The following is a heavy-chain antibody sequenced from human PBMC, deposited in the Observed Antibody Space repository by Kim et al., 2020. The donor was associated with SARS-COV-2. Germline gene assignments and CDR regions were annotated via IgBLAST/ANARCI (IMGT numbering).Heavy chain of an antibody. CDR2: IYTSGST. Sequence: SETLSLTCTVSGGSISSYYWSWIRQPAGKGLEWIGRIYTSGSTNYNPSLKSRVTMSVDTSKNQFSLKLSSVTAADTAVYYCARGSPWYGGDAFDIWGQGTMVTVSS. CDR1: GGSISSYY. D-gene: IGHD4-17*01. CDR3: ARGSPWYGGDAFDI. J-gene: IGHJ3*02. V-gene: IGHV4-4*07.